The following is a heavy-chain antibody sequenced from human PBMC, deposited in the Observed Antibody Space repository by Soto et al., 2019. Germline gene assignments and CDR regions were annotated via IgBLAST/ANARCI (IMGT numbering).Heavy chain of an antibody. CDR2: IYYSGAT. D-gene: IGHD3-10*01. CDR1: GDSISRYY. Sequence: QVQLQESGPGLVKPSETLSLTCTVSGDSISRYYWSWIRLSPGTGLEWIGYIYYSGATNYNPSVKSRVTISVDRTKNQFSLKLSSVTAADTAVYYCARDQGGEFLKGSGMDVWGQGTTVTVSS. V-gene: IGHV4-59*01. J-gene: IGHJ6*02. CDR3: ARDQGGEFLKGSGMDV.